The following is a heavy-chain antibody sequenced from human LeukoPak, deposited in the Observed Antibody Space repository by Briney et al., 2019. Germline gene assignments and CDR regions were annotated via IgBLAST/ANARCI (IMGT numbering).Heavy chain of an antibody. D-gene: IGHD5-24*01. V-gene: IGHV3-30*02. CDR3: AKSGYNRFDY. CDR2: IQYDGSNQ. J-gene: IGHJ4*02. Sequence: GGSLRLSCAASGFTFSSYGMHWVRQAPGKGLEWVAYIQYDGSNQQYADSVKGRFIISRDRSKNIPYLQMNSLRAEDTAVYYCAKSGYNRFDYWGQGTRVTVSS. CDR1: GFTFSSYG.